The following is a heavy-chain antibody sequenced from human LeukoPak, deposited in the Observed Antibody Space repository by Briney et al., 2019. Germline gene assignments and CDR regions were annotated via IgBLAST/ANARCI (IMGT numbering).Heavy chain of an antibody. CDR3: ARDGSGSYYLNYYYMDV. D-gene: IGHD1-26*01. Sequence: PSETLSLTCTVSGGSISSYYWSWIRQPPGKALEWIGYIYYSGSTNYNPSLKSRVTISVGTSKNQFSLKLSSVTAADTAVYYCARDGSGSYYLNYYYMDVWGKGTTVTVSS. CDR2: IYYSGST. J-gene: IGHJ6*03. CDR1: GGSISSYY. V-gene: IGHV4-59*12.